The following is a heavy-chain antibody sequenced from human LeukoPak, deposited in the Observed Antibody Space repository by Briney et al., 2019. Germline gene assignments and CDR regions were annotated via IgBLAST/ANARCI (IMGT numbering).Heavy chain of an antibody. CDR3: ARGPGRRYDFWSGYYTPSLDYGMDV. CDR2: IYYSGST. Sequence: SQTLSLTCTVSGGSIGSGGYYWSWIRQHPGKGLEWIGYIYYSGSTYYNPSLKSRVTISVDTSKNQFSLKLSSVTAADTAVYYCARGPGRRYDFWSGYYTPSLDYGMDVWGQGTTVTVSS. D-gene: IGHD3-3*01. V-gene: IGHV4-31*03. CDR1: GGSIGSGGYY. J-gene: IGHJ6*02.